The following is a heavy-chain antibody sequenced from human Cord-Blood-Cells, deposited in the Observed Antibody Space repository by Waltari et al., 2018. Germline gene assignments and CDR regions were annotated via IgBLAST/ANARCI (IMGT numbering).Heavy chain of an antibody. J-gene: IGHJ6*02. CDR1: GYTFTGYY. Sequence: QVQLVQSGAEVKKPGASVKVSCKASGYTFTGYYMHWVRQAPGQGLEWLGGINPNSGGTKYAQKCKGRVTMTRDTSISTAYMELGRLGSDDTAVYYCASWGFGELLYYYYGMDVWGQGTTVTVSS. D-gene: IGHD3-10*01. V-gene: IGHV1-2*02. CDR2: INPNSGGT. CDR3: ASWGFGELLYYYYGMDV.